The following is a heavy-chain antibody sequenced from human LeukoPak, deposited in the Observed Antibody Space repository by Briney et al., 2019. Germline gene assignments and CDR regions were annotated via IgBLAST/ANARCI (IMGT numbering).Heavy chain of an antibody. CDR2: INPNSGGT. V-gene: IGHV1-2*04. CDR1: GYTFTGYY. J-gene: IGHJ2*01. Sequence: ASVKVSCKASGYTFTGYYMHWVRQAPGQGLEWMGWINPNSGGTNYAQKFQGWVTMTRDTSISTAYMELSRLRSDDTAVYYCARGLVEMATRYFDLWGRGTLATVSS. D-gene: IGHD5-24*01. CDR3: ARGLVEMATRYFDL.